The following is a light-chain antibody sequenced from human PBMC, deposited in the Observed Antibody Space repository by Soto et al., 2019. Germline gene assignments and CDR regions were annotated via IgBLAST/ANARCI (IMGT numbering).Light chain of an antibody. Sequence: QSALTQPASVSGSPGQSITISCTGTSSDVGSYNLVSWYQQHPGKAPKLMIYEGSKRPSGVSNRFSGSKSGNTASLTISGLQAEDEADYYFCSYAGSSPWVFGGGTKLTVL. J-gene: IGLJ3*02. CDR2: EGS. CDR1: SSDVGSYNL. V-gene: IGLV2-23*01. CDR3: CSYAGSSPWV.